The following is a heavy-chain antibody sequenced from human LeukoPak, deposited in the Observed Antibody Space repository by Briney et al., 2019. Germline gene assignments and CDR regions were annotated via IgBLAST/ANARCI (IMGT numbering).Heavy chain of an antibody. CDR1: GYTFTSYY. CDR2: INPSGGSR. CDR3: ARTANSIATTAYSSSSIDY. V-gene: IGHV1-46*01. J-gene: IGHJ4*02. Sequence: GASVKVSCKASGYTFTSYYIHGVRQAPGQGLEWMGIINPSGGSRTYAQKFQGRVTMTRDTSTSTVYMELSSLKSEDTALYYCARTANSIATTAYSSSSIDYWGQGTLVTVSS. D-gene: IGHD6-6*01.